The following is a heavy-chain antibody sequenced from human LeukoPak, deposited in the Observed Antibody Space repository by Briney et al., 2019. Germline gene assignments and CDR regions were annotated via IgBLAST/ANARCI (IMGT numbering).Heavy chain of an antibody. CDR3: ARDLGGENSNYWFDP. V-gene: IGHV1-46*01. Sequence: GASVKVSCKASGYTFTSYYMHWGRHAPGQGLEWMGIINPSGGSTSYAQKFQGRVTMTRDMSTSTVYMELSSLRSEDTAVYYCARDLGGENSNYWFDPWGQGTLVTVSS. CDR1: GYTFTSYY. CDR2: INPSGGST. D-gene: IGHD4-11*01. J-gene: IGHJ5*02.